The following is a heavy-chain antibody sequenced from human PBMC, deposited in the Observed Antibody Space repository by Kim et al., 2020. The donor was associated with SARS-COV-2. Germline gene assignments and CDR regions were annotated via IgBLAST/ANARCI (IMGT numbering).Heavy chain of an antibody. CDR1: GGSISSYY. J-gene: IGHJ6*02. D-gene: IGHD5-18*01. CDR2: IYYSGST. V-gene: IGHV4-59*01. Sequence: SETLSLTCTVSGGSISSYYWSWIRQPPGKGLEWIGYIYYSGSTNYNPSLKSRVTISVDTSKNQFSLKLSSVTAADTAVYYCARDRCLPRSYVGDYYYYGMDVWGQGTTVTVSS. CDR3: ARDRCLPRSYVGDYYYYGMDV.